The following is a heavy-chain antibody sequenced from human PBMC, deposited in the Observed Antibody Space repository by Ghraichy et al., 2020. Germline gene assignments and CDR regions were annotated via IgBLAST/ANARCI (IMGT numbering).Heavy chain of an antibody. CDR1: GFTFSSYE. D-gene: IGHD2-15*01. J-gene: IGHJ4*02. Sequence: GGSLRLSCAASGFTFSSYEMNWVRQAPGKGLEWVSYISSSGSTIYYADSVKGRFTISRDNAKNSLYLQMNSLRAEDTAVYYCAGSRSFLNRKDYWGQGTLVTVSS. V-gene: IGHV3-48*03. CDR3: AGSRSFLNRKDY. CDR2: ISSSGSTI.